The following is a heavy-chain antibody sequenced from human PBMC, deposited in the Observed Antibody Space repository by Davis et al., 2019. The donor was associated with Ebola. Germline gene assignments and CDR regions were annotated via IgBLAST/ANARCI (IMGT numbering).Heavy chain of an antibody. CDR2: INSDGSST. D-gene: IGHD3-10*01. CDR3: VRDPTNYYGSYGMDV. CDR1: GFTFSSYW. V-gene: IGHV3-74*01. J-gene: IGHJ6*04. Sequence: PGGSLRLSCAASGFTFSSYWMHWVRQAPGKGLVWVSRINSDGSSTSYADSVKGRFTISRDNAKNTLYLQMSSLRAEDTAVYYCVRDPTNYYGSYGMDVWGKGTTVTVSS.